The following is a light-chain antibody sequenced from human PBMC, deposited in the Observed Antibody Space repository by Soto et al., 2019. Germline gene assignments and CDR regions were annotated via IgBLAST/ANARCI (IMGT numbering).Light chain of an antibody. J-gene: IGKJ1*01. CDR1: QSVSISY. CDR3: QQYYSYPRT. CDR2: GAS. V-gene: IGKV3D-7*01. Sequence: PGDRVTLSCRASQSVSISYLPWYQQKPGQAPRLLIYGASTRATSIPARFSGSGSGTDFTLTISSLQPEDFAVYYCQQYYSYPRTFGQGTKVEIK.